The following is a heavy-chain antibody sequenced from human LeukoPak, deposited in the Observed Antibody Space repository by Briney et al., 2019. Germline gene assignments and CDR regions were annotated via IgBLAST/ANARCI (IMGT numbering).Heavy chain of an antibody. J-gene: IGHJ3*02. CDR1: GGSISSYS. CDR3: AGEAGGGYARAFDI. V-gene: IGHV4-4*07. CDR2: IYTSGTT. D-gene: IGHD5-12*01. Sequence: PSETLSLTCIVSGGSISSYSWTWIRQPAGEGLEWIGRIYTSGTTNYNPSLKSRVTMSVDTSKNQFSLKLSSVTAADTAVYYCAGEAGGGYARAFDIWGQGTMATVSS.